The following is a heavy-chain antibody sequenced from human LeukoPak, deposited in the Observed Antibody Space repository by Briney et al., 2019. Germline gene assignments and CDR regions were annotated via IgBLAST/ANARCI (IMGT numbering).Heavy chain of an antibody. D-gene: IGHD3-22*01. CDR3: AKDYYDSSGYYPDY. CDR1: GFTFSSYG. V-gene: IGHV3-30*18. CDR2: ISYGGSNK. Sequence: PGRSLRLSCAASGFTFSSYGMHGFGQARGKELAGVAVISYGGSNKYYVDSVKGRFSISSDNSKNTLYLQMNSLRAEDTAVYYCAKDYYDSSGYYPDYWGQGALVTVSS. J-gene: IGHJ4*02.